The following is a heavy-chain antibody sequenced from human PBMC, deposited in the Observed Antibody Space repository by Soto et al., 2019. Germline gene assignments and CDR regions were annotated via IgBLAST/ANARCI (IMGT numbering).Heavy chain of an antibody. CDR2: INSGGNT. CDR3: AKTPRGGLHGDWFFDL. CDR1: GFTFSTYA. Sequence: EVQLLESGGGLVQPGGSLRLSCAASGFTFSTYAMNWVRLAPGRGLEWVSGINSGGNTFYAASAKGRFTISRDNYQNTLYLQMNNLRAEATAIYYCAKTPRGGLHGDWFFDLWCRGTLVTVSS. J-gene: IGHJ2*01. V-gene: IGHV3-23*01. D-gene: IGHD2-15*01.